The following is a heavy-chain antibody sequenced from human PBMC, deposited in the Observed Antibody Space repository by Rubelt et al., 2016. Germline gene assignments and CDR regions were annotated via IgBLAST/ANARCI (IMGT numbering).Heavy chain of an antibody. CDR1: GGSFSGYY. V-gene: IGHV4-34*02. Sequence: QVQLQQWGAGLLKPSETLSLTCAVYGGSFSGYYWSWIRQPPGKGLEWIGEINHSGSTSYNPSLNSRVTISADASKNQFSLKLTSVTAADTAVYYCARGLYATRMASWGQGTLVTVSS. CDR2: INHSGST. CDR3: ARGLYATRMAS. D-gene: IGHD3-16*01. J-gene: IGHJ4*02.